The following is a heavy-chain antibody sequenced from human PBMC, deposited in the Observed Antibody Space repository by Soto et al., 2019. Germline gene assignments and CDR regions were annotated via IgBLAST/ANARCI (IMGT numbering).Heavy chain of an antibody. D-gene: IGHD6-19*01. CDR2: IGGGGTDT. Sequence: EVQLLESGGDLVQPGGSLSLSCAASGFTFSSYAMSWVRQAPGKGLEWVSGIGGGGTDTYYANSVRGRFTISRDNSDKKRYLQMTSRRAVDTAVYYWAKWGAIALAGHDSFGMDVWGQGTTVAVSS. CDR1: GFTFSSYA. J-gene: IGHJ6*02. CDR3: AKWGAIALAGHDSFGMDV. V-gene: IGHV3-23*01.